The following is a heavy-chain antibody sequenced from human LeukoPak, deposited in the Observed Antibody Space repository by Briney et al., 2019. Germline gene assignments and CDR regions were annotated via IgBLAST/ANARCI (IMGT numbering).Heavy chain of an antibody. CDR3: ARDGAALGIPNWFDP. V-gene: IGHV4-30-4*08. J-gene: IGHJ5*02. CDR1: GGPISSGDYY. D-gene: IGHD7-27*01. CDR2: IYYSGST. Sequence: PSETLSLTCTVSGGPISSGDYYWNWIRQPPGKGLEWIGYIYYSGSTYYNPSLKSRVTISVDTSKNQFSLKLSSVTAADTAVYYCARDGAALGIPNWFDPWGQGTLVTVSS.